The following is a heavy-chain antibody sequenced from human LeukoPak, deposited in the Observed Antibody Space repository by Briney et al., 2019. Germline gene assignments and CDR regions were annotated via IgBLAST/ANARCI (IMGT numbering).Heavy chain of an antibody. D-gene: IGHD6-13*01. CDR1: GFTFSSYG. J-gene: IGHJ4*02. CDR2: IWYDGSNK. CDR3: ARDEGPGLPGIAAAGTED. Sequence: PGRSLRLSCAASGFTFSSYGMHWVRQAPGKGLEWVAVIWYDGSNKYYADSVKGRFTISRDNSKNTLYLQMNSLRAEDTAVYYCARDEGPGLPGIAAAGTEDWGQGTLVTVSS. V-gene: IGHV3-33*01.